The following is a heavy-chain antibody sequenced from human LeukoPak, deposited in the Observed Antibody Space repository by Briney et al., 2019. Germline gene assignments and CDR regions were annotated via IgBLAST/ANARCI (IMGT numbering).Heavy chain of an antibody. D-gene: IGHD6-19*01. CDR2: IYTSGRT. CDR1: GGSISSYY. V-gene: IGHV4-4*07. Sequence: PSETLSLTCTVSGGSISSYYWSWIRQPAGKGLEWIGRIYTSGRTNYNPSLKSRVTMSVDTSKNQFSLKLSSVTAADTAVYYCARGYSSGWFSPPFDYWGQGTLVTVSS. J-gene: IGHJ4*02. CDR3: ARGYSSGWFSPPFDY.